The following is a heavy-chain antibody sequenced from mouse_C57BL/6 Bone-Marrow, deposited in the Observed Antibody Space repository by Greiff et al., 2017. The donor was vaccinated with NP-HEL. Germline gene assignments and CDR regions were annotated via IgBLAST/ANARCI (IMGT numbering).Heavy chain of an antibody. V-gene: IGHV3-6*01. J-gene: IGHJ2*01. CDR3: ARATYDGYLYYFDY. CDR1: GYSITSGYY. D-gene: IGHD2-3*01. Sequence: VQLKESGPGLVKPSQSLSLTCSVTGYSITSGYYWNWIRQFPGNKLEWMGYISYDGSNNYNPSLKNRISITRDTSKNQFFLKLNSVTTEDTATYYCARATYDGYLYYFDYWGQGTTLTVSS. CDR2: ISYDGSN.